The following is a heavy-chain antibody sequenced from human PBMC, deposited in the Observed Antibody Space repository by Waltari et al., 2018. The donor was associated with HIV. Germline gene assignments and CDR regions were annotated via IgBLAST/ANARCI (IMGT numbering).Heavy chain of an antibody. CDR1: GGTFNNYA. Sequence: QVQLVQSGAEVKKPGSSVKVSCKASGGTFNNYAITWVRQAPGQGLEWMGGIIPVFGTTNYAQKFQGRLTIIADESTSTVYMELSSLRSEDTAVYYCARMATVVDWYFDLWGRGTLVTVSS. D-gene: IGHD2-15*01. CDR2: IIPVFGTT. CDR3: ARMATVVDWYFDL. V-gene: IGHV1-69*01. J-gene: IGHJ2*01.